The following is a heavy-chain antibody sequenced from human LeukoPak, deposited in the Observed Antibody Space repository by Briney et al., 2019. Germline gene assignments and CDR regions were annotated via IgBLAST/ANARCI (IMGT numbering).Heavy chain of an antibody. V-gene: IGHV3-30-3*01. D-gene: IGHD1-26*01. CDR1: GFTFSSYA. J-gene: IGHJ4*02. CDR3: ARGSPMYSGSYFDY. Sequence: GGSLRLSCAASGFTFSSYAMHWVRQAPGKGLEWVEVISYDGSNKYYADSVKGRFTISRDNSKNTLYLQMNSLRAEDTAVYYCARGSPMYSGSYFDYWGQGTLVTVSS. CDR2: ISYDGSNK.